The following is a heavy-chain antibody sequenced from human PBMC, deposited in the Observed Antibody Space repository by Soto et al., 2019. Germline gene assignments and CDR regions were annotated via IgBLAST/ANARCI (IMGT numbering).Heavy chain of an antibody. Sequence: SVKVSCKASGGTFSAYAISWVRQAPGQGLEWMGGILPLSGTSNYTQRFQGRVTITAAKSTSTAYMELSSLRSDDTAVYYCARTNPTKYYDYVWGDYRREGMDVWGQGTTITVSS. D-gene: IGHD3-16*02. J-gene: IGHJ6*02. CDR3: ARTNPTKYYDYVWGDYRREGMDV. CDR1: GGTFSAYA. V-gene: IGHV1-69*06. CDR2: ILPLSGTS.